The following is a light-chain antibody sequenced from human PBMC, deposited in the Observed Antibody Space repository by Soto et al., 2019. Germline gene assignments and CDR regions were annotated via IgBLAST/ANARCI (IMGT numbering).Light chain of an antibody. Sequence: EIVMTQSPATLSVSPGEIATLSFSASRNVGSKLAWYMQKPGQSPRLLISGASTRAADFPARFSGSGSGTEFILTISSLQSEDFAFYYCQQYDDWPWTFGQGTKVDI. J-gene: IGKJ1*01. CDR2: GAS. CDR1: RNVGSK. V-gene: IGKV3-15*01. CDR3: QQYDDWPWT.